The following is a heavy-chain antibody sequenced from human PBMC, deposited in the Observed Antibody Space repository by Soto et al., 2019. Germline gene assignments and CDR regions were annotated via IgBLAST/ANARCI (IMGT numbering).Heavy chain of an antibody. V-gene: IGHV1-69*02. D-gene: IGHD5-12*01. J-gene: IGHJ4*02. CDR2: IIPILGIA. CDR3: ARVANSGYGNNDY. CDR1: GGTFSSYT. Sequence: SVKVSCKASGGTFSSYTISWVRQAPGQGLEWMGRIIPILGIANYAQKFQGRVTITADKSTSTAYMELSSLRSEDTAVYYCARVANSGYGNNDYWGQGTLVTVSS.